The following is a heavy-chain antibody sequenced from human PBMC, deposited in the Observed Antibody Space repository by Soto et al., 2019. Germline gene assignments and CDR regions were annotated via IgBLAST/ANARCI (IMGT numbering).Heavy chain of an antibody. V-gene: IGHV4-31*03. J-gene: IGHJ4*02. Sequence: PSETLSLTCSVSGLSIKTGGYYWTWIRQHPERGLEWIGYIYYSGTTYFNPSLESRVTISVDMSMNQFSLKLTSLSAADTAVYYCGRLEGLATLSYYFDYWGQGALVTVSS. D-gene: IGHD3-9*01. CDR1: GLSIKTGGYY. CDR2: IYYSGTT. CDR3: GRLEGLATLSYYFDY.